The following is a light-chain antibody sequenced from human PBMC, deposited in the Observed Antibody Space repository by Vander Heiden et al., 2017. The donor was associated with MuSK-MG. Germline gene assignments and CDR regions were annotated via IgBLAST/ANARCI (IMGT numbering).Light chain of an antibody. V-gene: IGKV2-28*01. CDR1: QSLLHSNGYNY. Sequence: DIVMTQPPLSLPVTPGEPASISCRSSQSLLHSNGYNYLDWYLQKPGQSPQLLIYLGSNRASGVPDRFSGSGSGTDFTLKISIVDAEDVRVYYCRRSLPSPLTFGGGTKVXMK. CDR2: LGS. J-gene: IGKJ4*01. CDR3: RRSLPSPLT.